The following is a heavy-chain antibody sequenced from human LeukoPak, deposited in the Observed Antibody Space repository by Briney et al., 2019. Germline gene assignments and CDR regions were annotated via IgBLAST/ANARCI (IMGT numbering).Heavy chain of an antibody. CDR1: GFTFSSYW. V-gene: IGHV3-74*01. J-gene: IGHJ1*01. Sequence: PGGSLRLSCAASGFTFSSYWMHWVRQAPGKGLVGVSRINSDGSSTSYADSVKGRFTISRDNAKNTLYLQMNSLRAEDTAVYYCARGGTLEYFQHWGQGTLVTVSS. CDR2: INSDGSST. CDR3: ARGGTLEYFQH.